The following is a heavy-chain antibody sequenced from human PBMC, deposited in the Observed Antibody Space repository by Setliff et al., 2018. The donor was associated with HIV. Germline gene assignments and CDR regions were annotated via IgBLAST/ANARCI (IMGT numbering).Heavy chain of an antibody. CDR2: ITAYNGDT. CDR1: GYPFLNYG. J-gene: IGHJ5*02. Sequence: ASVKVSCKASGYPFLNYGITWVRQAPGQGLEWMGWITAYNGDTNYAQKLRGRVTMTTDTSTTTAYMELSRLRFDDTAVYYCAREGVVLAAIPERWFDPWGQGTLVTVSS. CDR3: AREGVVLAAIPERWFDP. V-gene: IGHV1-18*01. D-gene: IGHD2-15*01.